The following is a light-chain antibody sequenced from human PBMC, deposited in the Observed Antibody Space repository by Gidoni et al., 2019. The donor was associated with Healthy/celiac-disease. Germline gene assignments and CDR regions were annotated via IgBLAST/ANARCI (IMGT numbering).Light chain of an antibody. CDR2: DAS. V-gene: IGKV3-11*01. Sequence: EIVLTQSPATLSLSPGERATLSCRASQSVSSYLAWYQQKPGQAPRLLIYDASNRATGIPARFSGSGSGTDFTLTISSLEPEDFAVYDCQQRSNWPRYTFXQXTKLEIK. CDR1: QSVSSY. J-gene: IGKJ2*01. CDR3: QQRSNWPRYT.